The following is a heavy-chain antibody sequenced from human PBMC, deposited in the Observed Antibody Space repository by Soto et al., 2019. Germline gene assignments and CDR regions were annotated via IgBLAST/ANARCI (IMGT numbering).Heavy chain of an antibody. CDR2: IYYSGST. V-gene: IGHV4-31*03. CDR1: GGSISSGGYY. J-gene: IGHJ6*02. Sequence: SETLSLTCTVSGGSISSGGYYWSWIRQHPGEGLEWIGYIYYSGSTYYNPSLKSRVTISVDTSKNQFSLKLSSVTAADTAVYYCARGHRPLYYYGMDVWGQGTTVTVSS. CDR3: ARGHRPLYYYGMDV.